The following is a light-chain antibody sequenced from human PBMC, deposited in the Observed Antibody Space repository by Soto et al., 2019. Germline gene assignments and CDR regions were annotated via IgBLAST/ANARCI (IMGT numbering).Light chain of an antibody. CDR1: SSNIGAGYD. Sequence: QSVLTQPPSVSGAPGQRVTISCTGSSSNIGAGYDVHWYQQLPGTAPKLLIYGNSNRPSGVPDRFSGSKSGTSASLAITGLQAEYEADYYCQSYDCSLSAYVFGTGTKVTVL. CDR3: QSYDCSLSAYV. J-gene: IGLJ1*01. V-gene: IGLV1-40*01. CDR2: GNS.